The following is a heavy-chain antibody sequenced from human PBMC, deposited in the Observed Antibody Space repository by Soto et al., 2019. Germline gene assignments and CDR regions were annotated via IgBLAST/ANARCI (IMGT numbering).Heavy chain of an antibody. V-gene: IGHV3-30*18. Sequence: QVQLVESGGGVVQPGRSLRLSCAASGFTFSSYGMHWVRQAPGKGLEWVAVISYDGSNKYYADSVKGRFTISRDNSKNTLYLQMNSLRAEDTAVYYCAKDRREMATITWVGFYYYYGMDVWGQGTTVTVSS. J-gene: IGHJ6*02. CDR3: AKDRREMATITWVGFYYYYGMDV. CDR1: GFTFSSYG. D-gene: IGHD5-12*01. CDR2: ISYDGSNK.